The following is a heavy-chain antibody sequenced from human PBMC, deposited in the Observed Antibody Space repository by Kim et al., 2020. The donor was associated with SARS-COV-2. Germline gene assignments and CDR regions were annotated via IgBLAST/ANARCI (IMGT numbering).Heavy chain of an antibody. D-gene: IGHD2-15*01. J-gene: IGHJ6*02. Sequence: ASVKVSCKASGYTFTSYGISWVRQAPGQGLEWMGWISAYNGNTNYAQKLQGRVTMTTDTSTSTAYMELRSLRSDDTAVYYCARDPYCSGGSCYSIFYYYYYGMDVWGQGTTVTVSS. V-gene: IGHV1-18*01. CDR3: ARDPYCSGGSCYSIFYYYYYGMDV. CDR2: ISAYNGNT. CDR1: GYTFTSYG.